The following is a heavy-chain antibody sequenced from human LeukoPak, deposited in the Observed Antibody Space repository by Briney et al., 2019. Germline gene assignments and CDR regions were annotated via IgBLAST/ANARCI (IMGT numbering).Heavy chain of an antibody. D-gene: IGHD1-26*01. CDR3: AKGRWELLGSFDY. CDR2: ISGSGGST. Sequence: GWSLRLSCAASGFTFSSYAMSWVRQAPGKGLEWVSAISGSGGSTYYADSVKGRFTISRDNSKNTLYLQLNSLRAEDTAVYYCAKGRWELLGSFDYWGQGTLVTVSS. J-gene: IGHJ4*02. V-gene: IGHV3-23*01. CDR1: GFTFSSYA.